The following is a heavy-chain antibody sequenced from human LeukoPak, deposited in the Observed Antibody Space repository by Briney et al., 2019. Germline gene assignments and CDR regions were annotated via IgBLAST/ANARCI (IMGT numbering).Heavy chain of an antibody. CDR3: ARTTYFCSSTICYPNWFDP. V-gene: IGHV4-30-4*01. CDR2: IYYSGNT. CDR1: GGSISSGDYY. J-gene: IGHJ5*02. D-gene: IGHD2-2*01. Sequence: SETLSLTCTVSGGSISSGDYYWSWVRQPPGKGLEWIGYIYYSGNTYYNPSRRSRVTISVDTSKNQFSLKLTSVTAADTAVYYCARTTYFCSSTICYPNWFDPWGQGSLVTVSS.